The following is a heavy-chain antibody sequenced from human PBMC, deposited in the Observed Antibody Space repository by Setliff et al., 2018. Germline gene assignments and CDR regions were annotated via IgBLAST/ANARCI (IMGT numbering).Heavy chain of an antibody. Sequence: PSETLSLTWTVSGGSVSSTSHYWGWIRQAPGKGMEWIGSVYYSGYTYSKPSLQSRVSMSVDASKNQFSLKLASVTAADTAVYYCGRVDFTMIQGVVGHWGQGTLVTVSS. V-gene: IGHV4-39*07. D-gene: IGHD3-10*01. CDR1: GGSVSSTSHY. CDR2: VYYSGYT. CDR3: GRVDFTMIQGVVGH. J-gene: IGHJ1*01.